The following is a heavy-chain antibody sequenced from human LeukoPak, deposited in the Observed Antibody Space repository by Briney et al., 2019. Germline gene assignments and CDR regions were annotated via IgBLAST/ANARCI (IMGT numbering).Heavy chain of an antibody. Sequence: SETLSLTCTVSGGSISHYYWSWIRQPPGKGLEWIGYIYYSGSTNYNPSLKSRVTISADTSKNEFSLKLNSVTAADTAVYYCASRKLGNDYWGQGTLVTVSS. CDR3: ASRKLGNDY. D-gene: IGHD7-27*01. J-gene: IGHJ4*02. CDR1: GGSISHYY. CDR2: IYYSGST. V-gene: IGHV4-59*01.